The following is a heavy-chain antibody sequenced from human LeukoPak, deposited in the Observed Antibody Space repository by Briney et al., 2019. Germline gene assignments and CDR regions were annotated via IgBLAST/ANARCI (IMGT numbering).Heavy chain of an antibody. D-gene: IGHD3-22*01. Sequence: PSETLSLTCTVSGGSISSYYWSWIRQPPGKGLEWIGEINHSGSTNYNPSLKSRVTISVDTSKNQFSLKLSSVTAADTAVYYCARTADSSLGGSAFDIWGQGTMVTVSS. V-gene: IGHV4-34*01. CDR3: ARTADSSLGGSAFDI. J-gene: IGHJ3*02. CDR1: GGSISSYY. CDR2: INHSGST.